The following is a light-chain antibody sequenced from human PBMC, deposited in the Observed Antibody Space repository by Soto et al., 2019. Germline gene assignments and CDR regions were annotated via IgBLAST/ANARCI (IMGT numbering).Light chain of an antibody. Sequence: DIQMTQSPSSLSSSVGDRVTITCRASQGISNYLAWYQQKQRKVPQLLIYAASTLQSRVPSRCSGSGSGAYFTLTISSLQPEDVASYYCQKDKCAPRTFGQGTKVEIK. V-gene: IGKV1-27*01. J-gene: IGKJ1*01. CDR3: QKDKCAPRT. CDR2: AAS. CDR1: QGISNY.